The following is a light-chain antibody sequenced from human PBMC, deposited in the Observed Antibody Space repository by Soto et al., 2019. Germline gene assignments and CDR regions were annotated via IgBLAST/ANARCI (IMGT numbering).Light chain of an antibody. Sequence: IQLTQSPSSLSASVGDRVTITCRDSQGISSYLAWYHQKPGKAPKLLIYAASTLQRGVPSRFSGSGSGTDFTLTISSLQPEDFATYYCQQLNTYPLTFGGGTTVEIK. CDR2: AAS. CDR3: QQLNTYPLT. V-gene: IGKV1-9*01. CDR1: QGISSY. J-gene: IGKJ4*01.